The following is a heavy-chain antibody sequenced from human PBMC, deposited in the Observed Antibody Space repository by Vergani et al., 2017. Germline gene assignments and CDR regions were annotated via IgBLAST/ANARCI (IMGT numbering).Heavy chain of an antibody. D-gene: IGHD5-18*01. CDR3: AKDISGYSYGSSFDY. Sequence: EVQLVESGGGLVQPGRSLILSCAASGFTFDDYAMHWVRQAPGKGLEWVSGISWNSGSIGYADSVKGRFTISRDNAKNSLYLQMNSLRAEDTALYYCAKDISGYSYGSSFDYWGQGTLVTVSS. V-gene: IGHV3-9*01. J-gene: IGHJ4*02. CDR1: GFTFDDYA. CDR2: ISWNSGSI.